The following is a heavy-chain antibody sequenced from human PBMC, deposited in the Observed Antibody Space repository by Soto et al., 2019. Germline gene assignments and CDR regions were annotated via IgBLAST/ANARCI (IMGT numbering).Heavy chain of an antibody. CDR1: GYAFTSCS. CDR3: ARGRYGDY. V-gene: IGHV1-18*01. Sequence: QVHLVQSGAEVKKPGASVKVSCKASGYAFTSCSITWVRQAPGQGLEWMGWISAHNGNTDYAQKLQGRVIVTRDTSTSTAYMELRSLISDDTAVYYCARGRYGDYWGQGALVTVSS. J-gene: IGHJ4*02. D-gene: IGHD1-1*01. CDR2: ISAHNGNT.